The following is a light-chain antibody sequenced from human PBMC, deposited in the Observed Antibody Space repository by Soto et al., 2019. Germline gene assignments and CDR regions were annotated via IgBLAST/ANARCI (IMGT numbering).Light chain of an antibody. J-gene: IGKJ1*01. CDR2: AAS. CDR3: LQDYNYHRT. Sequence: AIQMTQSPSSLSASVGGRVTITCRASQGIRNDLGWYQQKPGKAPKLLIYAASSLQSGVPSRFSGSGSGTDFTLTISSLQPEDFATYYCLQDYNYHRTFGQGSKVEI. CDR1: QGIRND. V-gene: IGKV1-6*01.